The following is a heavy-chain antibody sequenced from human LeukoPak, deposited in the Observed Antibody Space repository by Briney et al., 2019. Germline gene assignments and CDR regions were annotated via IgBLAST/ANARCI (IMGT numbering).Heavy chain of an antibody. Sequence: ASVKVPCKASGYTFTSYGISWVRQAPGQGLEWMGWISAYNGNTNYAQRLQGRVTMTTDTSTSTAYMELRSLRSDDTAVYYCATGELRPLDYYMDVWGKGTTVTVSS. CDR2: ISAYNGNT. CDR1: GYTFTSYG. D-gene: IGHD1-7*01. CDR3: ATGELRPLDYYMDV. V-gene: IGHV1-18*01. J-gene: IGHJ6*03.